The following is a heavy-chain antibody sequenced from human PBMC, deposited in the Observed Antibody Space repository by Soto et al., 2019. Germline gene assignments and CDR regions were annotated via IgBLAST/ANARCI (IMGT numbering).Heavy chain of an antibody. Sequence: EVQRLESGGGLGQPGGSLRLSCAASGFTLSSNAMSLVRQAPGKGLEWVSAISGSGGSTYYADSVKGRFTISRDNSKNTLYLQMNSLRAEDTAVYYCAKESGDSVYFQHWGQGPLVTVSS. CDR3: AKESGDSVYFQH. V-gene: IGHV3-23*01. D-gene: IGHD3-10*01. CDR2: ISGSGGST. J-gene: IGHJ1*01. CDR1: GFTLSSNA.